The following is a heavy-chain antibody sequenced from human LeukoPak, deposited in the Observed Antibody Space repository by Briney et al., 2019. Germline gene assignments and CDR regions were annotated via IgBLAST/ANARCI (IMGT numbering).Heavy chain of an antibody. CDR2: IKQDGAEK. Sequence: GGSLGLSCAASGFTFSSYWMGWVRQAPGKGLKWVASIKQDGAEKHYVDSVKGRFTISRDNAENSLYLQMNSLRVEDTAVYYCASGSSGRYFLYFEYWGQGALLTVSS. CDR1: GFTFSSYW. J-gene: IGHJ4*02. CDR3: ASGSSGRYFLYFEY. D-gene: IGHD6-19*01. V-gene: IGHV3-7*01.